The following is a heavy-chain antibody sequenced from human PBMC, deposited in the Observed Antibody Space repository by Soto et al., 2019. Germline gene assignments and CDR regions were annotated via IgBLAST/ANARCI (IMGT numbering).Heavy chain of an antibody. CDR2: ISAYNGNT. D-gene: IGHD3-22*01. CDR3: ARTPTRVTMIVVDPFDY. Sequence: ASVKVSCKASGYTFTSYGISWVRQAPGQGLEWMGWISAYNGNTNYAQKLQGRVTMTTDTSTSTAYMELRSLRSDDTAVYYCARTPTRVTMIVVDPFDYRGQGTLVTVSS. J-gene: IGHJ4*02. V-gene: IGHV1-18*01. CDR1: GYTFTSYG.